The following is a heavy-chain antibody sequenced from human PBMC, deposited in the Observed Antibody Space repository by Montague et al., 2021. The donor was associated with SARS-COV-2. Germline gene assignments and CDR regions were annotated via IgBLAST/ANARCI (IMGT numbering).Heavy chain of an antibody. J-gene: IGHJ4*02. CDR2: IYSSGST. CDR1: GGSISSYY. D-gene: IGHD2-21*02. Sequence: SETLSLTCTVSGGSISSYYWSWIRQPPGKGLEWIGYIYSSGSTNYNPSLKSRVTISVDTSKNQFSLKLSSVTAADTAVYYCARVCLRSLHFDAYFDYWGQGTLVTVSS. CDR3: ARVCLRSLHFDAYFDY. V-gene: IGHV4-59*01.